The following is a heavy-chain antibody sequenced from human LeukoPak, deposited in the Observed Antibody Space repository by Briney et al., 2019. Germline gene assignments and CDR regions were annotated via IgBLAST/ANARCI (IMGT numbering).Heavy chain of an antibody. CDR3: ARREGSWQPTPPSWFDP. CDR2: IYTSGST. J-gene: IGHJ5*02. Sequence: SETLSLTCTVSGGSISSYYWSWIRQPAGKGLEWIGRIYTSGSTNYNPSLKSRVTMSVDTSKNQFSLKLSSVTAADTAVYYCARREGSWQPTPPSWFDPWAREPWSPSPQ. D-gene: IGHD6-13*01. CDR1: GGSISSYY. V-gene: IGHV4-4*07.